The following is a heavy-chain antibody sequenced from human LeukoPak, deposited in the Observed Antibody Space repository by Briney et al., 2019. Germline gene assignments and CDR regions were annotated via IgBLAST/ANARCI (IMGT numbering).Heavy chain of an antibody. J-gene: IGHJ1*01. CDR3: ARDANPWAVTNKYSQH. CDR1: GFTFSSYS. D-gene: IGHD4-17*01. CDR2: ISGSSSYI. V-gene: IGHV3-21*01. Sequence: GGSLRLSCAASGFTFSSYSMNWVRQAPGKGLEWVSSISGSSSYIYYADSVKGRFTISRDNAKNSLYLQMNSLRAEDTAVYYCARDANPWAVTNKYSQHWGQGTLVTVSS.